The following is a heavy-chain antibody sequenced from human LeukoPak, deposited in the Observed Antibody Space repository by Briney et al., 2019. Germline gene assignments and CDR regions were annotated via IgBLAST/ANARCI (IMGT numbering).Heavy chain of an antibody. D-gene: IGHD4-17*01. Sequence: PGGSLRLSCAASGFTLSSYAMSWVRQAPGKGLEWVSGISDSATSTSYADSVKGRFTISRDNSKNTMSLQMNSLRVEDTAVYYCAKVSATARDTPRRRTTVTPGLWGQGTLVTVSS. J-gene: IGHJ4*02. CDR3: AKVSATARDTPRRRTTVTPGL. CDR1: GFTLSSYA. V-gene: IGHV3-23*01. CDR2: ISDSATST.